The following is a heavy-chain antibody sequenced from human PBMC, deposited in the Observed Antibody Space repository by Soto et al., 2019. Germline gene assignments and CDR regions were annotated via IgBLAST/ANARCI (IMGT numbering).Heavy chain of an antibody. Sequence: QVQLVQSGAEVKKPGSSVKVTCKTSGGTFSHSAISWVRQAPGQGLEWMGVIIPLFRTANYAQNFKARVTITADESTSTAYMELSSLRSDDTAFYYCAIHPFQPGVYVTFDSWGQGTLLTVSS. V-gene: IGHV1-69*01. CDR2: IIPLFRTA. D-gene: IGHD3-10*02. CDR3: AIHPFQPGVYVTFDS. J-gene: IGHJ4*02. CDR1: GGTFSHSA.